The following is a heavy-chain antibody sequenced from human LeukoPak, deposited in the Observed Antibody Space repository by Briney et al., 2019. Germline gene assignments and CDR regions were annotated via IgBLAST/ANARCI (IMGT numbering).Heavy chain of an antibody. CDR1: GGSFSSSSYY. Sequence: SETLSLTCTVSGGSFSSSSYYWGWIRQPPGKGLEWIGSVYYSGNTYYNPSLKSRVTISVDKSKNQFSLKLSSVTAADTAVYYCARVSMVRGVHFDYWGQGTLVTVSS. D-gene: IGHD3-10*01. V-gene: IGHV4-39*07. CDR3: ARVSMVRGVHFDY. CDR2: VYYSGNT. J-gene: IGHJ4*02.